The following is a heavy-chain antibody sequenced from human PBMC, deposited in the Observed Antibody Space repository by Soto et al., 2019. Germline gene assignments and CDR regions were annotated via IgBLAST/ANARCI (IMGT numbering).Heavy chain of an antibody. CDR3: ARVARGTATTVVDAFDI. J-gene: IGHJ3*02. CDR1: GGSVSSGSYY. V-gene: IGHV4-34*01. Sequence: QVQLQQWGAGLLKPSETLSLTCAVYGGSVSSGSYYWSWIRQPPGKGLEWIGEMSHSGGTHFNPSLKSRVTISVDTSKNQFSLKMSVVTAADTALYYCARVARGTATTVVDAFDIWGPGTMVTVSS. CDR2: MSHSGGT. D-gene: IGHD1-1*01.